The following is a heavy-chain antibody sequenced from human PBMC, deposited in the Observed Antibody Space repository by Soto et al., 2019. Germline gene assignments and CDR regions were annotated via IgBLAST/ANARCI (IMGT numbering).Heavy chain of an antibody. J-gene: IGHJ5*02. CDR3: ARLSTSGYYDILTGYYTPDWFDP. CDR1: VFTFSSYS. V-gene: IGHV3-21*01. Sequence: GWSLRLSCASSVFTFSSYSMNWVRQAPGKGLEWVSAISSSSSYIYYADSVKGRFTISRDNAKNSLYLQMNSLRAEDTAVYYCARLSTSGYYDILTGYYTPDWFDPWGQGTLVTVP. D-gene: IGHD3-9*01. CDR2: ISSSSSYI.